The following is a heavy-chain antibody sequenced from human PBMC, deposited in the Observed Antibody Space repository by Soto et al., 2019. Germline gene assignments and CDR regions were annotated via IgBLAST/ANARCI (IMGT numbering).Heavy chain of an antibody. Sequence: QVQLQESGPGLVKPSQTLSLTCTVSGGSISSGDYYWSWIRQPPGKGLERIGYILYSGTTNYNPSLESRLTISVDTSKNHFSLTLTSVTAADTAVYYCDRNGEIDYWGRGTLVTVSS. J-gene: IGHJ4*02. V-gene: IGHV4-30-4*01. CDR2: ILYSGTT. CDR1: GGSISSGDYY. D-gene: IGHD2-8*01. CDR3: DRNGEIDY.